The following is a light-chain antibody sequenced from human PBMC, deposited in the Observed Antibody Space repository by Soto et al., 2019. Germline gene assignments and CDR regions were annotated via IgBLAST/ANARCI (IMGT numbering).Light chain of an antibody. CDR3: QQFNHYPYT. V-gene: IGKV1D-13*01. J-gene: IGKJ2*01. CDR1: QGIRSA. CDR2: DAS. Sequence: AIQLTQSPSSLSASVGDRVTITCRASQGIRSALGWYQQKPGKAPNLLIYDASSLESGVPSRFSGSGSGTDFTLTISSLQPEDSATYYCQQFNHYPYTFGQGTKLEIK.